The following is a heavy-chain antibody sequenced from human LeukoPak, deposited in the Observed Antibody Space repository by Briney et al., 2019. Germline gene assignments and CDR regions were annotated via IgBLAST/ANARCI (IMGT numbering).Heavy chain of an antibody. CDR1: GYMFTSHG. Sequence: ASVKVSCKSSGYMFTSHGIHWLRQAPGQGLEWMGWISAQNGNTNYVQQFLGRVTMTRDTSASTAYMELRSLRSDDTAVYYCGRALLGGSDIYTPFSYWGQGTLVTVSS. CDR3: GRALLGGSDIYTPFSY. D-gene: IGHD3-10*01. J-gene: IGHJ4*02. CDR2: ISAQNGNT. V-gene: IGHV1-18*01.